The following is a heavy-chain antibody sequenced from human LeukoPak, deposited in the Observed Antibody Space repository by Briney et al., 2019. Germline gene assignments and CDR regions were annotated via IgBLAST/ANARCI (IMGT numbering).Heavy chain of an antibody. CDR1: GFTFSSYW. D-gene: IGHD3-3*01. J-gene: IGHJ6*03. V-gene: IGHV3-7*01. CDR3: ARTDYDFWSGYYESYYYYMDV. CDR2: IKQDGSEK. Sequence: PGGSLRLSCAASGFTFSSYWMSWVRQAPGKGLEWVANIKQDGSEKYYVDSVKGRFTISRDNAKNSLYLQMNSLRAEDTAVYYCARTDYDFWSGYYESYYYYMDVWGKGTTVTVSS.